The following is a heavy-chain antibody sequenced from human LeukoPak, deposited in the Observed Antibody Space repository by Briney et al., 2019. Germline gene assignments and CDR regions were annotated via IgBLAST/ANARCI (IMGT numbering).Heavy chain of an antibody. D-gene: IGHD5/OR15-5a*01. CDR2: IYYSGST. CDR1: GYPFSDHY. J-gene: IGHJ5*02. CDR3: ARTLVSTGGMA. Sequence: PGGSLRLSCAVSGYPFSDHYIDWVRQAPGKGLEWIGYIYYSGSTNYNPSLKSRVTISVDTSKNQFSLKLSSVTAADTAVYYCARTLVSTGGMAWGQGTLVTVSS. V-gene: IGHV4-59*11.